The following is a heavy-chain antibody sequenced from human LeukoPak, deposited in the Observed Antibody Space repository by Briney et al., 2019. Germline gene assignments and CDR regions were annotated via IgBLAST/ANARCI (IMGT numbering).Heavy chain of an antibody. V-gene: IGHV4-34*01. J-gene: IGHJ3*02. CDR3: ASGVGEFFPDAFNI. Sequence: PETLSLTCAVFGGSFSDYSWTWIRQTPGKGLECIGEINHRGGTNYNPSLKSRLTISVDTSQNQFSLNLTSVTAADTAVYYCASGVGEFFPDAFNIWGQGTMVGVFS. D-gene: IGHD3-10*01. CDR1: GGSFSDYS. CDR2: INHRGGT.